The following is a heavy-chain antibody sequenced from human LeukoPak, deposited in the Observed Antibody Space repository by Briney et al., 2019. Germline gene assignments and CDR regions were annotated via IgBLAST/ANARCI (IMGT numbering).Heavy chain of an antibody. CDR1: GFTFSNAW. D-gene: IGHD3-10*01. CDR2: ISSSSYI. CDR3: ARDRWYYGSGSYSGFDY. V-gene: IGHV3-69-1*01. Sequence: EPGGSLRLSCAASGFTFSNAWMSWVRQAPGKGLEWVSSISSSSYIYYADSVKGRFTISRDNAKNSLYLQMNSLRAEDTAVYYCARDRWYYGSGSYSGFDYWGQGTLVTVSS. J-gene: IGHJ4*02.